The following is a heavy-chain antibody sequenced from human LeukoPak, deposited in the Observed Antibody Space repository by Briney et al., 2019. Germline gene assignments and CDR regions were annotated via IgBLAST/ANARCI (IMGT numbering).Heavy chain of an antibody. CDR1: GFTFSHYA. V-gene: IGHV3-23*01. J-gene: IGHJ4*02. D-gene: IGHD6-13*01. CDR3: AKDYEASTSWREFFDF. CDR2: ISGDGVST. Sequence: GGSLRLSCAASGFTFSHYAMSWVRQAPGRGLEWVSAISGDGVSTYYADSVKGLFTISRDNSKSTVYLQMSSLRAEDTAIYYCAKDYEASTSWREFFDFWGQETLVTVSS.